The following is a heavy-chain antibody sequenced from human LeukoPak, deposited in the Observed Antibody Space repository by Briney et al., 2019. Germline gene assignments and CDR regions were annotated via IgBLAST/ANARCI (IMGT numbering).Heavy chain of an antibody. D-gene: IGHD1-1*01. CDR2: ISSGSEII. Sequence: PGGSLRLSCAASGFTVSNNYMSWVRQAPGKGLEWVSFISSGSEIIYYADSVKGRFTVSRDNDKKSLYLQMSSLRDVDTAVYYCARNPAGIGDYLGQGTLVTVSS. J-gene: IGHJ4*02. V-gene: IGHV3-48*02. CDR1: GFTVSNNY. CDR3: ARNPAGIGDY.